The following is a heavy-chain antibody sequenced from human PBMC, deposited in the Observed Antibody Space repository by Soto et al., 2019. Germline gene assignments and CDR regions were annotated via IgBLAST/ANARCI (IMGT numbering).Heavy chain of an antibody. Sequence: PSETLSLTCAVYGWDFSGYYWSWIRQPPGKGLEWIGEINHSGSTNYNPSLKSRVTISVDTSKNQFSLKLSSVTAADTAVYYCARRDSGYDFDYWGQGTLVTVYS. CDR3: ARRDSGYDFDY. V-gene: IGHV4-34*01. J-gene: IGHJ4*02. CDR1: GWDFSGYY. CDR2: INHSGST. D-gene: IGHD5-12*01.